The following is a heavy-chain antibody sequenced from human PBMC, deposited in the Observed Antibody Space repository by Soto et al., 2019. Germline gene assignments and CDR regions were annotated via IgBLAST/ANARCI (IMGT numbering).Heavy chain of an antibody. CDR3: AREHST. V-gene: IGHV4-4*02. J-gene: IGHJ5*02. Sequence: PSETLSLTCAVSGGSISSSNWWCGVRRPQRKGMEWIGYIYYSGSTYYNPSLKSRVTISVDMSKSQFSLKLSSVTAADTAVYYCAREHSTWGQGTLVTVSS. CDR2: IYYSGST. CDR1: GGSISSSNW.